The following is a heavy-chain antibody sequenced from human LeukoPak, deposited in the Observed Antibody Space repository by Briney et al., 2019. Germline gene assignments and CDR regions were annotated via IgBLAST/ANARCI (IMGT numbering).Heavy chain of an antibody. V-gene: IGHV4-34*01. CDR1: SGSFSAYY. J-gene: IGHJ6*03. CDR2: INHSGST. CDR3: ARGQRLGYYYYYMDV. Sequence: PSETLSLTCAVYSGSFSAYYWSWIRQPPGKGLEWIGEINHSGSTNYNPSLKSRVTISVDTSKNQFSLKLRSVTAADTAVYYCARGQRLGYYYYYMDVWGKGTTVTVSS. D-gene: IGHD7-27*01.